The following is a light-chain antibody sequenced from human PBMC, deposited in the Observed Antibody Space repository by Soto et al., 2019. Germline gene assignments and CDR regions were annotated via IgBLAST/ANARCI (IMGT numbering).Light chain of an antibody. CDR2: GAS. CDR1: QGISNE. Sequence: IQMTQSPSSLSASVGDRVTITCRASQGISNELGWYQQRPGKAPKVLIYGASNLQSWVPSRFSGRSSGTDFTLTIRSLQPEDFAAYHCLQEYANPWTFCQGTKVEMK. V-gene: IGKV1-6*01. J-gene: IGKJ1*01. CDR3: LQEYANPWT.